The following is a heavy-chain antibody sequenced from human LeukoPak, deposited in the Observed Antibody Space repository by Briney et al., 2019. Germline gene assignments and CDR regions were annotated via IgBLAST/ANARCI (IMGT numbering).Heavy chain of an antibody. Sequence: PGGSLRLSCAASGFTFSSYGMHWVRQAPGKGLEWVAVIWYDGSNKYYADSVKGRFTISRDNSKNTLYLQMNSLRAEDTAVYYCASGYYDSSGYYPFDYWGQGTLVAVSS. V-gene: IGHV3-33*01. CDR2: IWYDGSNK. CDR3: ASGYYDSSGYYPFDY. D-gene: IGHD3-22*01. CDR1: GFTFSSYG. J-gene: IGHJ4*02.